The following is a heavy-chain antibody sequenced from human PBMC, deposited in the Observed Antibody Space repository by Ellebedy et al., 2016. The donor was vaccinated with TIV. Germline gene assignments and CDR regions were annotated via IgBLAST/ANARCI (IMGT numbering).Heavy chain of an antibody. CDR2: LNHSGSA. Sequence: MPGGSLRLSCAVYGGSFSGYYWSRIRQPPGKGLECIGELNHSGSANYNPSLKSRVTMSVDTSKNQFSLKLSSVTAADTAVYYCARGYSSGWYNWFDPWGQGTLVTVSS. J-gene: IGHJ5*02. CDR3: ARGYSSGWYNWFDP. D-gene: IGHD6-19*01. CDR1: GGSFSGYY. V-gene: IGHV4-34*01.